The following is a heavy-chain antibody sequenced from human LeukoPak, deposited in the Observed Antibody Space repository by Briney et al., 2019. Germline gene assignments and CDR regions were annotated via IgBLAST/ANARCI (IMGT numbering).Heavy chain of an antibody. CDR2: MNPNSGNT. V-gene: IGHV1-8*01. J-gene: IGHJ3*02. D-gene: IGHD6-13*01. CDR1: GYTFTSYD. CDR3: ARGVAAAGTWAFDI. Sequence: ASVKVSCKASGYTFTSYDINWVRQATGQGLERMGWMNPNSGNTGYAQKFQGRVTMTRNTSISTAYMELSSLRSEDTAVYYCARGVAAAGTWAFDIWGQGTMVTVSS.